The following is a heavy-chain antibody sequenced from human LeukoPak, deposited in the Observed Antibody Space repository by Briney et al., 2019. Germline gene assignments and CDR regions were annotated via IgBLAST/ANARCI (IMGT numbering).Heavy chain of an antibody. CDR3: ARVNKAYNILTGYYY. CDR1: GYTFTSYG. CDR2: ISANNGNT. J-gene: IGHJ4*02. V-gene: IGHV1-18*04. Sequence: ASVKVSCKASGYTFTSYGISWVRQAPGQGLEWLGWISANNGNTNYAQKFQGRVTMTTDTSTSTAYMELRSLRSDDTAVYYCARVNKAYNILTGYYYWGQGILVTVSS. D-gene: IGHD3-9*01.